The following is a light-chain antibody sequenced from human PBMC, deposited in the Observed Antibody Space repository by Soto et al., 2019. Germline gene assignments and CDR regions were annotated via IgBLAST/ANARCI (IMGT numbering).Light chain of an antibody. V-gene: IGKV1-5*03. Sequence: DIPMTQSPSTLSASVGDRVTITCRASQSISSWLAWYQQKPGKAPKLLIYKASSLESGVPSRFTGSGSGTEFTLTISSLQPDDFATYYCQQYNSYPPSTFGQGTKLEIK. J-gene: IGKJ2*01. CDR2: KAS. CDR1: QSISSW. CDR3: QQYNSYPPST.